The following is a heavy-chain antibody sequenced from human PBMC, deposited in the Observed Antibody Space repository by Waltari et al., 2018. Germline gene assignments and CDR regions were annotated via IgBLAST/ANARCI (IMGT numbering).Heavy chain of an antibody. J-gene: IGHJ2*01. Sequence: QVQLQQWGAGLLKPSETLSLTCAVYGGSFSGYYWSWIRQPPGKGLEWIGEINHSGSTNYNPSLKSRVTISVDTSKNQFSLKLRSVTAADTAVYYCARGRGYCSSTSCYTVYWYFDLWGRGTLVTVSS. V-gene: IGHV4-34*01. CDR2: INHSGST. CDR1: GGSFSGYY. CDR3: ARGRGYCSSTSCYTVYWYFDL. D-gene: IGHD2-2*02.